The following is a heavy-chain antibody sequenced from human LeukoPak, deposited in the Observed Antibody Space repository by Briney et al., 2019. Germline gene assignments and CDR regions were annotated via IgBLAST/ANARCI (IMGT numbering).Heavy chain of an antibody. Sequence: GASVKVSCKASGYTFTGYYMHWVRQAPGQGLEWMGWINPNSGGTNYAQKFQGRVTMTRDTSISTAYMELSRLRSDDTAVYYCARDGFWSGYRPFDYWGQGTLVTVSS. CDR2: INPNSGGT. CDR1: GYTFTGYY. D-gene: IGHD3-3*01. V-gene: IGHV1-2*02. J-gene: IGHJ4*02. CDR3: ARDGFWSGYRPFDY.